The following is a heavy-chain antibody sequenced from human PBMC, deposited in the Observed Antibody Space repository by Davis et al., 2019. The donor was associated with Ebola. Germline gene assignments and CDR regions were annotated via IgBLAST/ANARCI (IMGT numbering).Heavy chain of an antibody. J-gene: IGHJ4*02. V-gene: IGHV3-23*01. D-gene: IGHD6-19*01. CDR3: AKAQIGAVAGSPFDY. CDR1: GFTFSSYG. CDR2: ISGSGGST. Sequence: GSLRLSCAASGFTFSSYGMHWVRQATGKGLEWVSAISGSGGSTYYADSVKGRFTISRDNSKNTLYLQMNSLRAEDTALYYCAKAQIGAVAGSPFDYWGQGTLVTVSS.